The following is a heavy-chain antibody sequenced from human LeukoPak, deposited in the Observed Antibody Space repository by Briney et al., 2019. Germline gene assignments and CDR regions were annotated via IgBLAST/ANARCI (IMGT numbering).Heavy chain of an antibody. CDR1: GGSFSGHY. CDR2: STHSGST. Sequence: SETLSLTCAVYGGSFSGHYWTWIRQSPGKGLEWIGESTHSGSTNYNPSLKSRLTISVDTFKNQFSLKLTSVSAADTAVYHCARGRTGAAALDFWGPGTLVTVSS. D-gene: IGHD6-25*01. V-gene: IGHV4-34*01. CDR3: ARGRTGAAALDF. J-gene: IGHJ4*02.